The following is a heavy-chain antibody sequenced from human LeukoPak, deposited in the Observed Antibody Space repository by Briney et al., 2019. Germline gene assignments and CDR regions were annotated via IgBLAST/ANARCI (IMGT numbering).Heavy chain of an antibody. V-gene: IGHV3-30*02. J-gene: IGHJ4*02. CDR2: IRYDGSNK. D-gene: IGHD4-17*01. CDR1: GFTFSSYG. Sequence: PGGSLRLSCAASGFTFSSYGMHWVRQAPGKGLEWVAFIRYDGSNKYYADSVKGRFTISRDNSKNTLYLQMNSLRAEDTAVYYCAKPEWSRVITDYGPFDYWGQGTLVTVSS. CDR3: AKPEWSRVITDYGPFDY.